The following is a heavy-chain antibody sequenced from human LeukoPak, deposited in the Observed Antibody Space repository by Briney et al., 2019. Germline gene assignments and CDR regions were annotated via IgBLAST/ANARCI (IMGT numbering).Heavy chain of an antibody. J-gene: IGHJ4*02. Sequence: GRSLRLSCAASGFTFDDYAMHWVRQAPGKGLEWVSGISWNSGNIGYADSVKGRFTISRDNSKNTLYLQMNSLRAEDTAVYYCAKDTYAPTVTTFWYWGQGTLVTVSS. CDR2: ISWNSGNI. D-gene: IGHD4-17*01. CDR3: AKDTYAPTVTTFWY. V-gene: IGHV3-9*01. CDR1: GFTFDDYA.